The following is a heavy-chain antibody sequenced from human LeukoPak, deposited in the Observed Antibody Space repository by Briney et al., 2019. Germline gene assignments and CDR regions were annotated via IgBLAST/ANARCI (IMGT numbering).Heavy chain of an antibody. CDR3: AVGVIADGVVDY. D-gene: IGHD2-21*01. CDR2: IYYSGST. Sequence: SETLSLTCTVSGASISSTAYYWDWIRQPPGKGLEWIGTIYYSGSTYFNPSLKSRVTISVDTSKNQFSLKLSSVTGADAAVYYCAVGVIADGVVDYWGQGTLVTVSS. J-gene: IGHJ4*02. V-gene: IGHV4-39*07. CDR1: GASISSTAYY.